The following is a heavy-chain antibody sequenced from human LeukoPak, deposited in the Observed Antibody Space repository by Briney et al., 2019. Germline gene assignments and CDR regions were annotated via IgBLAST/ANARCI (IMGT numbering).Heavy chain of an antibody. Sequence: GGSLRLSCAASGFTFSSYGMHWVRQAPGKGLEWVAVIWYDGSNKYYADSVKGRFTISRDNSKNTLYLQMNSLRAEDMAVYYCARGYCSSTSCYSYFDYWGQGTLVTVSS. CDR1: GFTFSSYG. CDR3: ARGYCSSTSCYSYFDY. D-gene: IGHD2-2*01. J-gene: IGHJ4*02. CDR2: IWYDGSNK. V-gene: IGHV3-33*01.